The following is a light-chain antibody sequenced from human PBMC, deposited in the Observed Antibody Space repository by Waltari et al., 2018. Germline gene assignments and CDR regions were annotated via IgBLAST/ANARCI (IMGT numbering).Light chain of an antibody. V-gene: IGKV1-39*01. Sequence: DIQMTQSPSSLSASVGDKVTITCRASQNIATFLNWFQHRPGQAPDRLIYGASTLHRGVPSRFTGSGSGTEFTLTISSVQPGDFATYYCQQTYVFPRTFGQGTKVEMK. CDR2: GAS. CDR3: QQTYVFPRT. J-gene: IGKJ1*01. CDR1: QNIATF.